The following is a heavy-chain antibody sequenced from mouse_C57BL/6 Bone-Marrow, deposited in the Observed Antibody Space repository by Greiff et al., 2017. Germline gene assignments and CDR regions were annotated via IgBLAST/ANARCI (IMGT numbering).Heavy chain of an antibody. CDR1: GYAFTNYL. V-gene: IGHV1-54*01. Sequence: QVQLKESGAELVRPGTSVKVSCKASGYAFTNYLIEWVKQRPGQGLEWIGVINPGSGGTNYNEKFKGKATLTADKSSSTAYMQLSSLTSEDSAVYFCAICDIGYGCFAYWGQGTLVTVSA. D-gene: IGHD2-2*01. CDR3: AICDIGYGCFAY. CDR2: INPGSGGT. J-gene: IGHJ3*01.